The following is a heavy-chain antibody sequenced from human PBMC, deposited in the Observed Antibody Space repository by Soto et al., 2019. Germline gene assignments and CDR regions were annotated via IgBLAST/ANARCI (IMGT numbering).Heavy chain of an antibody. V-gene: IGHV1-18*01. CDR2: ISAYNGNT. CDR3: ARAGQYYDSSGYAN. D-gene: IGHD3-22*01. J-gene: IGHJ4*02. Sequence: QVKLVQSGTEVKQPGASMKVSCKASGYSFATSGISWVRQAPGQGLEWMGWISAYNGNTNYDQKLPDRVTMTTDTSTSTAYLELRNLRSDDTAVYYCARAGQYYDSSGYANWGQGTLVTVSS. CDR1: GYSFATSG.